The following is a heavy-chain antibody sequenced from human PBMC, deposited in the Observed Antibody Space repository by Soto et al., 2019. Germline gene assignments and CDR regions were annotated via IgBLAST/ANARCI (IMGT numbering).Heavy chain of an antibody. Sequence: GASVKVSCKASGGTFSSYAISWVRQAPGQGLEWMGGIIPIFGTANYAQKFQGRVTITADESTSTAYMELSSLRSEDTAVYYCARGRGHDYYYYYGMDFWGQGTTVTVSS. CDR1: GGTFSSYA. J-gene: IGHJ6*02. V-gene: IGHV1-69*13. D-gene: IGHD5-12*01. CDR3: ARGRGHDYYYYYGMDF. CDR2: IIPIFGTA.